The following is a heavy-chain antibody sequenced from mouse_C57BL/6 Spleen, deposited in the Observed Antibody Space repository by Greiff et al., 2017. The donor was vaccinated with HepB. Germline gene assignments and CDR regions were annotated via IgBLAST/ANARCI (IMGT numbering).Heavy chain of an antibody. J-gene: IGHJ1*03. CDR2: IDPSDSYT. CDR1: GYTFTSYW. Sequence: VQLQQSGAELVMPGASVKLSCKASGYTFTSYWMHWVKQRPGQGLEWIGEIDPSDSYTNYNQKFKGKSTLTVDKSSSTAYMQLSSLTSEDSAVYYCARVITTVVARDFDVWGTGTTVTVSS. V-gene: IGHV1-69*01. D-gene: IGHD1-1*01. CDR3: ARVITTVVARDFDV.